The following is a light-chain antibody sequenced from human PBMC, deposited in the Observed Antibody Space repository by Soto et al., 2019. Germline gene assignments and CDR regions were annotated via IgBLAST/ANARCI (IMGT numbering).Light chain of an antibody. CDR2: STN. J-gene: IGLJ2*01. CDR1: SGSVSTSYY. V-gene: IGLV8-61*01. CDR3: ALYMGSGTVV. Sequence: QTVVTQEPSFSVSPGGTVTLTCGLSSGSVSTSYYPSWYQQTPGQAPRTLIYSTNTRSSGVPDRFSGSILGNKAALTIAGAQADDESHYYCALYMGSGTVVFGGRTKLTVL.